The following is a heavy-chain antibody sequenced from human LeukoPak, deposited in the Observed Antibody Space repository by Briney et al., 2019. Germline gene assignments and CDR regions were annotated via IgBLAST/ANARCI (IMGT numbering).Heavy chain of an antibody. D-gene: IGHD1-1*01. CDR1: GGSISSSSYY. Sequence: SETLSLTCTVSGGSISSSSYYWGWIRQPPGKGLEWIGSIYYSGSTYYNPSLKSRVTISVDTSKNQFSLKLSSVTAADTTVYYCARLVSGTTSEVGAFDIWGQGTMVTVSS. CDR2: IYYSGST. V-gene: IGHV4-39*01. CDR3: ARLVSGTTSEVGAFDI. J-gene: IGHJ3*02.